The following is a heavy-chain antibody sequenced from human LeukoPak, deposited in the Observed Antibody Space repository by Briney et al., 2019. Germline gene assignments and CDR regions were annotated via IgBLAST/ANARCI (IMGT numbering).Heavy chain of an antibody. J-gene: IGHJ4*02. CDR2: ISTSRGYA. V-gene: IGHV3-11*06. Sequence: GGSLRLSCTVSGFTFSDYYMSWIRQAPGKGLEWVAYISTSRGYANYADSVKGRFTISRDNAKNSLYLQMNSLRAEDTAVYFCARGGKTVAGIFDYWGQGTLVTVSS. CDR1: GFTFSDYY. CDR3: ARGGKTVAGIFDY. D-gene: IGHD6-13*01.